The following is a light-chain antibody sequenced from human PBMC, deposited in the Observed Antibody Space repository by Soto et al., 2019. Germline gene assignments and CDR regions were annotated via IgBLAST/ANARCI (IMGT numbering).Light chain of an antibody. CDR1: SSDIGRYKY. J-gene: IGLJ2*01. V-gene: IGLV2-14*01. CDR2: EVS. Sequence: QSVLIQPASVSGSPGQSITISCTGTSSDIGRYKYVSWYQHHPDKAPKLLIYEVSNRPSGVPDRFSGSKSGTSASLAITGLQAEDEADYYCQSYDSSLSGSLVFGGGTKLTVL. CDR3: QSYDSSLSGSLV.